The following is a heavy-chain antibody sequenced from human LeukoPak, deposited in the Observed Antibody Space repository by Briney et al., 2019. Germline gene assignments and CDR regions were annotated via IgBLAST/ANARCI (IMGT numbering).Heavy chain of an antibody. CDR2: IKQDGGQK. CDR1: GFTFSNYW. J-gene: IGHJ4*02. V-gene: IGHV3-7*03. CDR3: ARRIIVVTALYFDS. D-gene: IGHD2-21*02. Sequence: GGSLRLSCAASGFTFSNYWMSWVRQTPGKGLEWLSNIKQDGGQKYYVDSVKGRFTVSRDNAKNSLYLQMNTLRAENTAVYYCARRIIVVTALYFDSWGQGTLVTVSS.